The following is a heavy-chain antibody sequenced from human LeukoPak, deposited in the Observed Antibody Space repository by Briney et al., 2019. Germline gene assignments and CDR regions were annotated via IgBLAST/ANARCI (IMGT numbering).Heavy chain of an antibody. D-gene: IGHD6-19*01. J-gene: IGHJ6*03. CDR2: IYYSGST. CDR1: GGSISSGGYY. Sequence: SETLSLTCTVSGGSISSGGYYWSWIRQHPGTGLEWIGYIYYSGSTYYNPSLRSRVTISVDTSKNQFSLKLSSVTAADTAVYYCARMVWGGYYYYYYYMDVWGKGTTVTVSS. V-gene: IGHV4-31*03. CDR3: ARMVWGGYYYYYYYMDV.